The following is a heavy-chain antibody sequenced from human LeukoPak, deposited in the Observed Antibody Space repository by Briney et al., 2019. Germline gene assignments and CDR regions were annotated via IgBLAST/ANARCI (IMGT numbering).Heavy chain of an antibody. CDR3: VKDSSSGSYFDY. CDR2: ISSNGGST. Sequence: TGGSLRLSCSASGFTFSRYAMHWVRQAPGKGLEYVAAISSNGGSTYYADSMKGRFTISRDNSRNTLHLQMSSLRVEDTAVYYCVKDSSSGSYFDYWGQGTLVTVSS. D-gene: IGHD3-10*01. V-gene: IGHV3-64D*06. CDR1: GFTFSRYA. J-gene: IGHJ4*02.